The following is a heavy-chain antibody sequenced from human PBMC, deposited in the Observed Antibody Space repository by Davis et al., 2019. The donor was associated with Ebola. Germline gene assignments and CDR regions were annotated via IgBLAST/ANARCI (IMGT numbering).Heavy chain of an antibody. D-gene: IGHD3-3*01. Sequence: PGGSLRLSCAASGLLFDTYAMSWVRQAPGKGLEWVAGITTTGSATYYADAVKGRFTISRDNSQNTLFLQMSSLRGEDSAMYYCTGGFWQRFDPWGQGTLVTVST. CDR3: TGGFWQRFDP. V-gene: IGHV3-23*01. J-gene: IGHJ5*02. CDR1: GLLFDTYA. CDR2: ITTTGSAT.